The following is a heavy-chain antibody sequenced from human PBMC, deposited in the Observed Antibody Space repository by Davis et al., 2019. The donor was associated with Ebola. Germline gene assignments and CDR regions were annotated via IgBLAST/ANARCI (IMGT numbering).Heavy chain of an antibody. CDR1: GGSISSGGYY. J-gene: IGHJ5*02. CDR2: IYYSGST. CDR3: ASGRLTYYYDSSGYYTRGGWFDP. V-gene: IGHV4-31*03. Sequence: SETLSLTCTVSGGSISSGGYYWSWIRQHPGKGLEWIGYIYYSGSTYYNPSLKSRVTISVDTSKNQFSLKLSSVTAADTAVYYCASGRLTYYYDSSGYYTRGGWFDPWGQGTLVTVSS. D-gene: IGHD3-22*01.